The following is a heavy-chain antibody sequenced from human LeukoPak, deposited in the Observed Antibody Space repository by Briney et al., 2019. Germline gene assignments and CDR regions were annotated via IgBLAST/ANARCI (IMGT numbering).Heavy chain of an antibody. CDR3: ARHVSVAVTNFFDY. J-gene: IGHJ4*02. Sequence: SETLSLTCAVSGGSSSGHYWNWIRQPPGKGLEWIGEINHGGSTNYNPSLKSRVTISVDTSQNQFSLRLSSVTAADTAVYYCARHVSVAVTNFFDYWGQGTLVTVSS. CDR2: INHGGST. D-gene: IGHD6-19*01. CDR1: GGSSSGHY. V-gene: IGHV4-34*01.